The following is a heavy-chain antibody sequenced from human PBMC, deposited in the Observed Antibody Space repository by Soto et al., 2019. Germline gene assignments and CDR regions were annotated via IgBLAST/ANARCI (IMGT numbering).Heavy chain of an antibody. V-gene: IGHV1-69*13. Sequence: SVKVSCKASGGTFSSYAISWVRQAPGQGLEWMGGIIPIFGTANYAQKFQGRVTITADESTGTAYMELSSLRSEDTAVYYCARDIRYCSSTSCYPFYYYGMDVWGQGTTVTVSS. J-gene: IGHJ6*02. CDR2: IIPIFGTA. CDR1: GGTFSSYA. CDR3: ARDIRYCSSTSCYPFYYYGMDV. D-gene: IGHD2-2*01.